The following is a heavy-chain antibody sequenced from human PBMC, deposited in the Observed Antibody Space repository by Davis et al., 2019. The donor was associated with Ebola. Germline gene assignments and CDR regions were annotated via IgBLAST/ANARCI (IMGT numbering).Heavy chain of an antibody. V-gene: IGHV1-69*13. CDR2: IIPIFDTP. Sequence: SVNVSCKTSGGSFSSHPISWVRQAPRQGLEWMGGIIPIFDTPHYAQKFQGRITITADASTSTAYMELSSLRSEDTATYVCARDFDGGNYYFDYWGPGTPVTVSS. CDR1: GGSFSSHP. J-gene: IGHJ4*02. CDR3: ARDFDGGNYYFDY. D-gene: IGHD3-9*01.